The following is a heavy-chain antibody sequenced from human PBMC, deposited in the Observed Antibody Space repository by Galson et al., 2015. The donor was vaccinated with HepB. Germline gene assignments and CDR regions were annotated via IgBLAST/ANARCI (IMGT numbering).Heavy chain of an antibody. Sequence: LRLSYAASGFRFNNYAMSWVRQAPGKGLEWVSGMSGSGGSTYYADSVKGRFTISRDNSKNTLWLQMSSLRAEDTAVYYCAKNPYYASNGYYSFDFWGQGTRVTVSS. CDR2: MSGSGGST. V-gene: IGHV3-23*01. J-gene: IGHJ4*02. CDR1: GFRFNNYA. CDR3: AKNPYYASNGYYSFDF. D-gene: IGHD3-22*01.